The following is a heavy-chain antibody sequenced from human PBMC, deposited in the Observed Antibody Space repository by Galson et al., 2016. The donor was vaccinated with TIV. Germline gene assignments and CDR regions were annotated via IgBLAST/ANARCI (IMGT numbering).Heavy chain of an antibody. J-gene: IGHJ4*02. CDR3: TTGLGYCLTTSCSLGLDS. D-gene: IGHD2-2*01. Sequence: SLRLSCAVSGFTFSNAWMTWVRQAPGRGLEWVGRIKSKPDGATTAYAAPVKGRFSISRDDSKDTVYLQMNNLKTEDTALYFCTTGLGYCLTTSCSLGLDSWGQGTLVTVSS. V-gene: IGHV3-15*01. CDR2: IKSKPDGATT. CDR1: GFTFSNAW.